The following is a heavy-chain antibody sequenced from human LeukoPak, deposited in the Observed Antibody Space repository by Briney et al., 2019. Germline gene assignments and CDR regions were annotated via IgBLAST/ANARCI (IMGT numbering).Heavy chain of an antibody. V-gene: IGHV3-30*04. CDR3: AREPRGPYYYYYYGMDV. J-gene: IGHJ6*02. CDR1: GFTFSSYA. CDR2: ISYDGSNK. Sequence: GRSLRLSCAASGFTFSSYAMHWVRQAPGKGLEWVAVISYDGSNKYYADSVRGRFTISRDNSKNTLYLQMNSLRAEDTAVYYCAREPRGPYYYYYYGMDVWGQGTTVTVSS.